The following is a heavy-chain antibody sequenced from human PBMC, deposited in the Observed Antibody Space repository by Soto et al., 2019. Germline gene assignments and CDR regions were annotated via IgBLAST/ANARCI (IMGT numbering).Heavy chain of an antibody. CDR2: INHSGST. V-gene: IGHV4-34*01. D-gene: IGHD4-17*01. Sequence: SETLSLTCAVYGGSFSGYYWSWIRQPPGKGLEWIGEINHSGSTNYNPSLKSRVTISVDTSKNQFSLKLSSVTAADTAVYYCARRRPGDYAVGSYGMDVWGQGTTVTVSS. CDR3: ARRRPGDYAVGSYGMDV. CDR1: GGSFSGYY. J-gene: IGHJ6*02.